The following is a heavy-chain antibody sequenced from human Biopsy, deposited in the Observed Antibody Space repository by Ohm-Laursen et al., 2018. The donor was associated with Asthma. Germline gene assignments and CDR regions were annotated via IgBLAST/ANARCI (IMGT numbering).Heavy chain of an antibody. D-gene: IGHD4-17*01. Sequence: SVKVSCKISGYSLTDLSMHWVRQAPGQGLEWMGGHDHEEGGTVNAQRFQGRVTMTEDTSTDTAYMELSSLSSDDAAVYYCASDFPKDYVRYNFQFWGQGTLVTVSS. CDR2: HDHEEGGT. CDR1: GYSLTDLS. V-gene: IGHV1-24*01. CDR3: ASDFPKDYVRYNFQF. J-gene: IGHJ4*02.